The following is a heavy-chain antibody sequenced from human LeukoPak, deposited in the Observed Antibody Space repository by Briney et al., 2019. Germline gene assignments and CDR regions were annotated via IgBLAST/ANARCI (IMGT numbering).Heavy chain of an antibody. Sequence: GESLKISCKGSGYSFTSYWIGWVRQIPGKGLELMGIIYPGDSDTRYNPSFQGQVTISADKSINTAYLQWSSLKASDTAMYYCARLSCSSTYCYVFDYWGQGILVTVSS. CDR3: ARLSCSSTYCYVFDY. J-gene: IGHJ4*02. CDR1: GYSFTSYW. V-gene: IGHV5-51*01. CDR2: IYPGDSDT. D-gene: IGHD2-2*01.